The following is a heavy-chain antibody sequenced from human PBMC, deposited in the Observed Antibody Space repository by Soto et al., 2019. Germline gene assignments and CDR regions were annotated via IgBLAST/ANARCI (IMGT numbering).Heavy chain of an antibody. CDR3: AMGGYAIGPSDY. V-gene: IGHV3-23*01. Sequence: PGGSLRLSCAASGFTFSSYAMSWVRQAPGKGLEWVSAISGSAGSTYYADSVKGRFTISRDNSKNTLYLQMNSLRAEDTAVYYCAMGGYAIGPSDYWGQGTLVTVSS. J-gene: IGHJ4*02. CDR1: GFTFSSYA. CDR2: ISGSAGST. D-gene: IGHD2-2*01.